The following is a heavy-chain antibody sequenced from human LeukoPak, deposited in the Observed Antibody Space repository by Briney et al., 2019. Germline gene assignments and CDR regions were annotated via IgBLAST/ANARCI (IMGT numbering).Heavy chain of an antibody. CDR1: GGSISSSGYY. CDR3: ARVLRLELQDAFDI. CDR2: IYYSGST. D-gene: IGHD1-26*01. Sequence: PSETLSLTCTVSGGSISSSGYYWSWIRQHPGKGLDWIGYIYYSGSTYYNPSLKSRVTISVDTSKNQFSLKLSSVTAADTAVYYCARVLRLELQDAFDIWCQGTMVTVSS. V-gene: IGHV4-31*03. J-gene: IGHJ3*02.